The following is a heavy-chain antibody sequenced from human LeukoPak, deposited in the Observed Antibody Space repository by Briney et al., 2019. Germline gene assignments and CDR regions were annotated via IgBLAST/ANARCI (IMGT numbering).Heavy chain of an antibody. J-gene: IGHJ6*02. V-gene: IGHV4-61*01. CDR1: GGSISGSSYY. Sequence: PSETLSLTCTVSGGSISGSSYYWSWIRQPPGKGLEWIGYIYYSGSTNYNPSLKSRVTISVDTSKNQFSLKLSSVTAADTAVYYCAREGPSFWSGPDYGMDVWGQGTTVTVSS. D-gene: IGHD3-3*01. CDR3: AREGPSFWSGPDYGMDV. CDR2: IYYSGST.